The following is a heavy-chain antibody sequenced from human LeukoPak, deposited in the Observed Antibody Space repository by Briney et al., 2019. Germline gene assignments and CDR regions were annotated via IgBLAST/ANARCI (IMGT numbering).Heavy chain of an antibody. V-gene: IGHV3-11*04. J-gene: IGHJ4*02. CDR2: ISSSSSTI. Sequence: PGGSLRLSCVVSGFTVSNNYKSWVRQAPGTGLEWVSYISSSSSTIYYADSVKGRFTISRDNAKNSLYLQMHSLRAADKAVYYCARVASLIVGGYWGQGTLVTVSS. CDR1: GFTVSNNY. CDR3: ARVASLIVGGY. D-gene: IGHD3-16*01.